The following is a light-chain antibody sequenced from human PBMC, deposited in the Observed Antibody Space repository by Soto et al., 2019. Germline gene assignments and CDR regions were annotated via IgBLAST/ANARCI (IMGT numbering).Light chain of an antibody. CDR3: QHYDHLPPLA. V-gene: IGKV1-33*01. CDR1: QDIKNY. J-gene: IGKJ4*01. CDR2: DAS. Sequence: DIQMTQSPSSLSASVGDGVTITCQASQDIKNYLNWYQQKPGKAPNLLIYDASNLKTGVPSRFSGSGSGTHFPFTISSLQPEDIATYYCQHYDHLPPLAFGGGTKVEIK.